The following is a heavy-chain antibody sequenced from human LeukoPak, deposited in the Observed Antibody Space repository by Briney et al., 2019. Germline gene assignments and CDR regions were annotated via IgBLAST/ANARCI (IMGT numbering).Heavy chain of an antibody. CDR1: GGTFSSYA. CDR3: ARGGAVEDGYKPQDRYFDL. CDR2: IIPIFGIA. V-gene: IGHV1-69*04. J-gene: IGHJ2*01. Sequence: ASVKVSCKASGGTFSSYAISWVRQAPGQGLEWMGRIIPIFGIANYAQKFQGRVTITADKSTSTAYMELSSLRSEDTAVYYCARGGAVEDGYKPQDRYFDLWGRGTLVTVSS. D-gene: IGHD5-24*01.